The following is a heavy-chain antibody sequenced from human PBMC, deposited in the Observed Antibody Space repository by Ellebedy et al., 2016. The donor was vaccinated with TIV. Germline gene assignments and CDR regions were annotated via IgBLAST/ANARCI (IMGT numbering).Heavy chain of an antibody. CDR1: ANSFNTYW. Sequence: PGGSLRLSCKGSANSFNTYWIGWVRQMPGKGLEWMGIIYPGDSDTRYSPSFQGQVTISADKSISPAYLQRSSLKASDTAMYYCARGEYVDYWGQGTLVTVSS. J-gene: IGHJ4*02. D-gene: IGHD2-21*01. CDR3: ARGEYVDY. CDR2: IYPGDSDT. V-gene: IGHV5-51*01.